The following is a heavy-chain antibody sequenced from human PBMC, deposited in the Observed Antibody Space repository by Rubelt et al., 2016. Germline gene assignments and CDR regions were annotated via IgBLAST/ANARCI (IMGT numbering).Heavy chain of an antibody. Sequence: EARGGLVQPGGSLRLSCVASGFTVSSVWMHWVRQGPGQGLEWVSYMSSSGSYTNYADSVKGRFPISRDNPQNSMYLQMKRLRAEETAVYYCARNGPGNGIVGATFDFWGQGTLVTVSS. CDR3: ARNGPGNGIVGATFDF. CDR1: GFTVSSVW. J-gene: IGHJ4*02. D-gene: IGHD1-26*01. CDR2: MSSSGSYT. V-gene: IGHV3-11*03.